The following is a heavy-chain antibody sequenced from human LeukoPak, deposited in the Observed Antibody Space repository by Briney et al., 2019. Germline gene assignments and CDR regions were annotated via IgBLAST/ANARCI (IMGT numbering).Heavy chain of an antibody. Sequence: PSGTLSLTCGVSGGSISSTNWWSWVRQPPGQGLEWIGEISLSGVTNYNPSLKSRVTISVDTSKNQFSLKLSSVTAADTAVYYCARQFLLYYFDFWGQGTLVTVSS. CDR2: ISLSGVT. J-gene: IGHJ4*02. CDR1: GGSISSTNW. D-gene: IGHD2/OR15-2a*01. V-gene: IGHV4-4*02. CDR3: ARQFLLYYFDF.